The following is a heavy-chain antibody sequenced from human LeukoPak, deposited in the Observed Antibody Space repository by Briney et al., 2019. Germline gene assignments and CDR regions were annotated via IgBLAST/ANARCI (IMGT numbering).Heavy chain of an antibody. D-gene: IGHD2-2*03. V-gene: IGHV1-69*05. CDR2: IIPIFGTA. CDR3: ARDWVLNYYYYMDV. J-gene: IGHJ6*03. Sequence: SSVKVSCKASGGTFSSYAISWVRQGPGQGLGWMGRIIPIFGTANYAQKFQGRVTITTDESTSTAYMELSNLKTEDTAVYYCARDWVLNYYYYMDVWGKGTTVTVSS. CDR1: GGTFSSYA.